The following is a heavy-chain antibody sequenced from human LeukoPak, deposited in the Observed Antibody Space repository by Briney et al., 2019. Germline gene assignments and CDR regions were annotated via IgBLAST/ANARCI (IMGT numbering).Heavy chain of an antibody. J-gene: IGHJ5*02. V-gene: IGHV4-39*07. CDR3: ARRHLGTLRYFDWFPNWFDP. Sequence: TSETLSLTCTVSGGSISSSNYFWAWIRQPPGKGLEWIGSIYYSESPYCNPSLKSRVTISVDTSKNQFSLKLSSVTAADTAVYYCARRHLGTLRYFDWFPNWFDPWGQGTLVTVSS. CDR1: GGSISSSNYF. CDR2: IYYSESP. D-gene: IGHD3-9*01.